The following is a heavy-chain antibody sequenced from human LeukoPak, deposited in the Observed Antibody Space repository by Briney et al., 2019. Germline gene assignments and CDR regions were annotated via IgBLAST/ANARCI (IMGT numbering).Heavy chain of an antibody. CDR3: ARDAGITIFGVVTPPPQYYFDY. V-gene: IGHV1-3*01. CDR2: ILAGNGNT. Sequence: ASVKVSCKASGYTFASYAMHWVRQAPGQRLEWMGWILAGNGNTKYSQRFQGRVTMTRDTSTSTVYMELSSLRSEDTAVYYCARDAGITIFGVVTPPPQYYFDYWGQGTLVTVSS. J-gene: IGHJ4*02. CDR1: GYTFASYA. D-gene: IGHD3-3*01.